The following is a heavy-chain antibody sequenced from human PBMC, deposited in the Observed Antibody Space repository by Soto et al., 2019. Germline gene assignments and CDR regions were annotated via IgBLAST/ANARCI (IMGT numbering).Heavy chain of an antibody. D-gene: IGHD2-2*02. Sequence: GASVKVSCKASGYTFTSYAMHWVRQAPGQGLEWMGWINDGNGNTKYSQKFQGRVTITRDTSASTAYMELSSLRSEDTAVYYCARVPDCSSTSCYSPWFDPWGQGTLVTVSS. CDR2: INDGNGNT. V-gene: IGHV1-3*01. J-gene: IGHJ5*02. CDR3: ARVPDCSSTSCYSPWFDP. CDR1: GYTFTSYA.